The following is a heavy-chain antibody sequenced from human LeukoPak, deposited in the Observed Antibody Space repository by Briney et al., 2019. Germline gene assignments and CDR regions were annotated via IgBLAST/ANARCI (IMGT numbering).Heavy chain of an antibody. CDR1: GFTVRTHS. CDR3: ASAREYCGGAECYEYFQH. Sequence: GGSLRLSCAASGFTVRTHSMSWVRQAPGKGLEWVSVIYGGGSTYYADSVNGRFTISRDSSKNTLFLQMNSLRAEDTALYYCASAREYCGGAECYEYFQHWGQGTLVTVFS. V-gene: IGHV3-53*01. CDR2: IYGGGST. D-gene: IGHD2-21*01. J-gene: IGHJ1*01.